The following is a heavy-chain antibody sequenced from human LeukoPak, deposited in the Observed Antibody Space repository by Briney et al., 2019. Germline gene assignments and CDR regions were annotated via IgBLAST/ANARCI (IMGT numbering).Heavy chain of an antibody. CDR2: IYYLGTT. V-gene: IGHV4-39*01. J-gene: IGHJ3*02. CDR1: GGSISSSLHY. D-gene: IGHD3-10*01. Sequence: PSETLSLTCTVSGGSISSSLHYWGWIRQPPGEGLEWIGSIYYLGTTYHNPSLKSRVTISVDTSKNQFSLKLSSVTAADTAVYYCARSVLLWYGGDDIWGQGTMVTVSS. CDR3: ARSVLLWYGGDDI.